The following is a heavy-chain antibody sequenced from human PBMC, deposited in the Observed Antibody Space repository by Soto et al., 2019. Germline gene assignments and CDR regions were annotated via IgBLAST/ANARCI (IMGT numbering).Heavy chain of an antibody. CDR2: ISGGGSST. Sequence: GGSLRLSCTASGFTFSDYVMSWVRQAPGRGLEWVSAISGGGSSTFYADSVKGRFVISRDNSKNTIHLQLDSLRAEDTAVYYCTRWRTSMDYFEYWGRGTLVTV. D-gene: IGHD2-8*01. CDR3: TRWRTSMDYFEY. CDR1: GFTFSDYV. J-gene: IGHJ4*02. V-gene: IGHV3-23*01.